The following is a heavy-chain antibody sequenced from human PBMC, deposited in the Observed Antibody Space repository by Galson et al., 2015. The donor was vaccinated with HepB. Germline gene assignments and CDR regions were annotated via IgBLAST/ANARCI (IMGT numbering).Heavy chain of an antibody. D-gene: IGHD5-18*01. J-gene: IGHJ4*02. CDR3: AGGSGYSFLYGYSYYYLDS. CDR1: GGSFSGYY. Sequence: SETLSLTCAVYGGSFSGYYWNWIRQPPGKGLEWIGGINHSGSTNYNPALKSRVTISVDTSKNQFSLMLNSVTAADTAVYFCAGGSGYSFLYGYSYYYLDSWGQGTLLTVSS. CDR2: INHSGST. V-gene: IGHV4-34*01.